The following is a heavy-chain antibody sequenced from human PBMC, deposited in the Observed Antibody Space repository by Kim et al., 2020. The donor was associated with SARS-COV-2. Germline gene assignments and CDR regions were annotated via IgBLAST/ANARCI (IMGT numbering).Heavy chain of an antibody. CDR3: TTDSRLRAAGYV. CDR2: VKTDAEGAIT. CDR1: GFPFSHAW. D-gene: IGHD6-13*01. V-gene: IGHV3-15*01. Sequence: GGSLRLSCAASGFPFSHAWMSWVRQAPGKGLEWVAFVKTDAEGAITGHAASVTGRFTISRDDSKDTLYLQMHTLKPEDTAVYYCTTDSRLRAAGYVWGPGALVTVTS. J-gene: IGHJ4*02.